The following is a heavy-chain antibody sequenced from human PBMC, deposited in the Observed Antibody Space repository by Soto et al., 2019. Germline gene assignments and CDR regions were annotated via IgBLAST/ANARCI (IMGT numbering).Heavy chain of an antibody. D-gene: IGHD3-22*01. V-gene: IGHV1-3*01. CDR2: INPGNGNT. J-gene: IGHJ5*01. CDR3: ARGGYFDSSNYLAS. CDR1: GYTFTSYG. Sequence: GXSVKVSCKASGYTFTSYGINWVRQAPGRGLEWMGWINPGNGNTKYSQQFQGRVIIDRDTSASTAYMELSSLRSEDTAVYYCARGGYFDSSNYLASWGLGTLVTVSS.